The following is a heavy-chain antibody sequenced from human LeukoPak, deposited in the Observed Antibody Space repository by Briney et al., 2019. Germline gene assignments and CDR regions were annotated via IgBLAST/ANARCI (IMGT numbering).Heavy chain of an antibody. J-gene: IGHJ4*02. CDR3: VKGGMATINRRNFDY. CDR1: GFTFSSYG. CDR2: IRYDGSNK. D-gene: IGHD5-24*01. Sequence: QSGGSLRLSCAASGFTFSSYGMHWVRQAPGKGLEWVAFIRYDGSNKYYADSVKGRFTISRDNSKNTLYLQMNSLRAEDTAVYYCVKGGMATINRRNFDYWGQGTLVTVSS. V-gene: IGHV3-30*02.